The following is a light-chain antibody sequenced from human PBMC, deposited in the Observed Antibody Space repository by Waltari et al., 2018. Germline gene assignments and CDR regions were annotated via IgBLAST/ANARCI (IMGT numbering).Light chain of an antibody. CDR1: LYHSWSR. V-gene: IGKV3-20*01. CDR2: GAS. Sequence: ENVLTQSQGTLTFSPGERVTLSCRASLYHSWSRLGWYQQKPGQAPRLLMYGASSRATGIPDRFSGSESETDFTLTVSRLGPEDFAVYCCHQYGTSPGTFGQGTKVEIK. CDR3: HQYGTSPGT. J-gene: IGKJ1*01.